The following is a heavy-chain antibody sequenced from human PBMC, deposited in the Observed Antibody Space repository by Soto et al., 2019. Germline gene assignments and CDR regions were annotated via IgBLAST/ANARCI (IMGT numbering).Heavy chain of an antibody. J-gene: IGHJ6*02. V-gene: IGHV3-30*18. CDR3: AKDYVLEWLRYYYGMDV. CDR2: ISYDGGNK. Sequence: QVQLVESGGGVVQPGRSLRLSCAASGFTFSTYGMHWVRQAPGKGLEWVAVISYDGGNKNYADSVKGRFTISRDNSKNTLYLQMNSLRAEETAVYYCAKDYVLEWLRYYYGMDVWGQGTTVTVSS. D-gene: IGHD3-3*01. CDR1: GFTFSTYG.